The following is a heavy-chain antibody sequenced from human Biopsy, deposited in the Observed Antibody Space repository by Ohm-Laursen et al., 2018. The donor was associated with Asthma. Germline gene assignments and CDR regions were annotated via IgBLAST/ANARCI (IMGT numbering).Heavy chain of an antibody. CDR1: GDSINSGGYS. V-gene: IGHV4-30-2*01. J-gene: IGHJ6*02. D-gene: IGHD3-22*01. CDR3: ARMITMIQAANYYSYAMDV. CDR2: LFYSGST. Sequence: TLSLTCAVSGDSINSGGYSWDWIRQPPGKGLEWVGHLFYSGSTYYNPSLKSRVTISVDTSKRQFSLKVNSVTAADTAVYYCARMITMIQAANYYSYAMDVWGQGTTVTVSS.